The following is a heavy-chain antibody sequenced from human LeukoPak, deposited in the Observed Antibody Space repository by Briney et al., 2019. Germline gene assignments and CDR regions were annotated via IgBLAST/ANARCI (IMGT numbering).Heavy chain of an antibody. CDR3: ARGGYSNYYMDV. D-gene: IGHD4-11*01. J-gene: IGHJ6*03. CDR1: GYTFTSYY. CDR2: INPSGGST. V-gene: IGHV1-46*01. Sequence: ASVEVSCKASGYTFTSYYMHWVRQAPGQGLEWMGIINPSGGSTSYAQKFQGRVTMTRDMSTSTVYMELSSLRSEDTAVYYCARGGYSNYYMDVWGKGTTVTVSS.